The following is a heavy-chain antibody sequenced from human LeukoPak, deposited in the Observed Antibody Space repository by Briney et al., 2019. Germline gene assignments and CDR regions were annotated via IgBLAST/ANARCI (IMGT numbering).Heavy chain of an antibody. CDR1: GFTFSSYS. V-gene: IGHV3-48*02. CDR3: ARERASYQPSSSPNYFDY. D-gene: IGHD6-13*01. CDR2: ISSSSSTI. Sequence: PGGSLRLSCAASGFTFSSYSMNWVRQAPGKGLEWVSSISSSSSTIYYADSVKGRFTISRDNAKNSLYLQMNSLRDEDTAVYYCARERASYQPSSSPNYFDYWGQGTLVTVSS. J-gene: IGHJ4*02.